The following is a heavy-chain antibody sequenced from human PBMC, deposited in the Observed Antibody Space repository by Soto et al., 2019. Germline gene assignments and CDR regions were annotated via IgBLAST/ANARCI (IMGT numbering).Heavy chain of an antibody. Sequence: GGSLRLSCATSGFTFSRNGMSWVRQAPGKGLDWVSGISGTGRNTYYADSVKGRFTISRDNSKNTLFLQMNSLRVEDTAVYYCAKNGLSDSPSAIDSWGQGTLVTVSS. V-gene: IGHV3-23*01. CDR2: ISGTGRNT. J-gene: IGHJ4*02. CDR3: AKNGLSDSPSAIDS. D-gene: IGHD2-8*01. CDR1: GFTFSRNG.